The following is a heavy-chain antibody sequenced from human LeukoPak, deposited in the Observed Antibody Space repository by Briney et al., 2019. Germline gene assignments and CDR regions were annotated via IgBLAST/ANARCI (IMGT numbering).Heavy chain of an antibody. CDR3: ARETAYGDFNFDY. CDR1: GGSVSSGSYY. CDR2: IYYSRST. V-gene: IGHV4-61*01. Sequence: SETLSLTCTVSGGSVSSGSYYWSWIRQPPGKGLEWIGYIYYSRSTNYNPSLKSRVTISVDTSKNQFSLKLSSVTAADTAVYYCARETAYGDFNFDYWGQGTLVTVSS. D-gene: IGHD4-17*01. J-gene: IGHJ4*02.